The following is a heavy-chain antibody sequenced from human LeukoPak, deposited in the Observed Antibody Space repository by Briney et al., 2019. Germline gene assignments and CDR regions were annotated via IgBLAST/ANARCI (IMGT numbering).Heavy chain of an antibody. CDR3: ARLSRDGYNFVDY. CDR1: GGSISSGSYY. V-gene: IGHV4-61*02. CDR2: IYTSGST. Sequence: KPSETLSLTCTVPGGSISSGSYYWSWIRQPAGKGLEWIGRIYTSGSTNYNPSLKSRVTISVDTSKNQFSLKLSSVTAADTAVYYCARLSRDGYNFVDYWGQGTLVTVSS. D-gene: IGHD5-24*01. J-gene: IGHJ4*02.